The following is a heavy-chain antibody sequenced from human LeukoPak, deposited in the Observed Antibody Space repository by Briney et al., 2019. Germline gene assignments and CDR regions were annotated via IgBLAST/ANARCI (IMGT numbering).Heavy chain of an antibody. CDR3: ARAPYYYDSSGYYAPSLSYFDY. CDR1: GYTFTSYG. Sequence: ASVKVSCKASGYTFTSYGISWVRQAPGQGLEWMGGIIPIFGTANYAQKFQGRVTITADESTSTAYMELSSLRSEDTAVYYCARAPYYYDSSGYYAPSLSYFDYWGQGTLVTVSS. V-gene: IGHV1-69*13. J-gene: IGHJ4*02. CDR2: IIPIFGTA. D-gene: IGHD3-22*01.